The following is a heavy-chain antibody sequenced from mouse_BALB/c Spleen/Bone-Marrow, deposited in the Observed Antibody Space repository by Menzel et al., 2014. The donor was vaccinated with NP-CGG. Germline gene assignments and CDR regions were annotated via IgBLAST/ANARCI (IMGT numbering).Heavy chain of an antibody. J-gene: IGHJ3*01. CDR3: ARPPLYYDYAWFAY. CDR2: INPDSSTI. CDR1: GFDFSRYW. V-gene: IGHV4-1*02. Sequence: DVQLVESGGGLVQPGGSLKLSCAASGFDFSRYWMSWVRQAPGKGLEWIGEINPDSSTINYTPSLKDKFIISRDNAKNTLYLQMSKVRSEDTALYYCARPPLYYDYAWFAYWGQGTLVTVSA. D-gene: IGHD2-4*01.